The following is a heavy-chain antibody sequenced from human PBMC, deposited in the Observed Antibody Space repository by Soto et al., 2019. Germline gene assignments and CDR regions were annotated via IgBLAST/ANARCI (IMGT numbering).Heavy chain of an antibody. V-gene: IGHV1-46*01. CDR2: IDPSGGKT. D-gene: IGHD3-10*01. Sequence: ASVKVSCKASGYAFTRDQIHWVRQAPGQGLEWMGMIDPSGGKTNYAQKFQGRVTMTRDTSTSTVYMALSSLRSEDTAIYFCGRVMRSLLSITALDTWGQGTLVTVSS. CDR1: GYAFTRDQ. J-gene: IGHJ5*02. CDR3: GRVMRSLLSITALDT.